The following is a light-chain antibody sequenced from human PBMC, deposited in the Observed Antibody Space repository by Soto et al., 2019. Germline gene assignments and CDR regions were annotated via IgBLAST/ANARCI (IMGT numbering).Light chain of an antibody. CDR3: QQYGSTPLT. CDR2: GAS. J-gene: IGKJ4*01. CDR1: QSVNNNY. Sequence: EFVLTQSPDTLSLSPGERATLSCSASQSVNNNYLTWYQQKPGQAPRLLIFGASSRATGIPDRFSGSGSGTGFTLTISRLEPEDFAVYYCQQYGSTPLTFGGGTKV. V-gene: IGKV3-20*01.